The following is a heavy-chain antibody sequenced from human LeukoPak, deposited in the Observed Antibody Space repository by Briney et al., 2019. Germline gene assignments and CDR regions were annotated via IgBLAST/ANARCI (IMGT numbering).Heavy chain of an antibody. CDR1: GFTFDDYG. V-gene: IGHV3-20*04. D-gene: IGHD2-8*01. CDR3: ARLKLMVAPDY. Sequence: GGSVRLSCEASGFTFDDYGMSWVRQAPGKGLEWVSGINWNGGSTGYADSVKGRFTISRDNAKNSLYLQMNSLRAEDTALYYCARLKLMVAPDYWGQGTLVTVSS. CDR2: INWNGGST. J-gene: IGHJ4*02.